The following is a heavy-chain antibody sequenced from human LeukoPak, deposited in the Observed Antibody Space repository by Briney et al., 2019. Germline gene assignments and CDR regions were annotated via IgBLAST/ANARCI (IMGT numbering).Heavy chain of an antibody. CDR1: GFTFSSYS. CDR2: ISSSSSYI. V-gene: IGHV3-21*01. J-gene: IGHJ4*02. D-gene: IGHD3-10*01. CDR3: AKEYGSGSYYPDY. Sequence: GGSLRLSCAASGFTFSSYSMNWVRQAPGKGLEWVSSISSSSSYIYYADSVKGRFTISRDNAKNSLYLQMNSLRAEDTAVYYCAKEYGSGSYYPDYWGQGTLVTVSS.